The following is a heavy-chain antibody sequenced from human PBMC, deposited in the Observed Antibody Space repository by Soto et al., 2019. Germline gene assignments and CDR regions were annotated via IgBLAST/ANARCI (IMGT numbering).Heavy chain of an antibody. CDR2: MKPTSGNT. CDR3: ASLYSSGWPLYYYGMDV. V-gene: IGHV1-8*01. CDR1: GYTFTSYD. Sequence: QVQLVQSGAEVKKPGASVKVSCKASGYTFTSYDINWVRQATGQGLEWMGWMKPTSGNTGYAQKFQGRVTMTRNTSISTAYMELSSLRSEDTAVYYCASLYSSGWPLYYYGMDVWGQGTTVTVSS. D-gene: IGHD6-19*01. J-gene: IGHJ6*02.